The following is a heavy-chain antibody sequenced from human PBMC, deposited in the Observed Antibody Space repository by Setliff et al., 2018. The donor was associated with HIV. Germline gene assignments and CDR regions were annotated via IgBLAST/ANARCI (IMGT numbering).Heavy chain of an antibody. D-gene: IGHD2-2*02. CDR3: ARDGVSIVVVPAAIHYYYYMDV. V-gene: IGHV4-61*09. J-gene: IGHJ6*03. CDR2: IYTSGST. CDR1: GGSISSGSYY. Sequence: SETLSLTCTVSGGSISSGSYYWSWIRQPAGKGLEWIGHIYTSGSTNHNPSLKSRVTISVDTSKNQCSLKLSSVTAADTAVYYCARDGVSIVVVPAAIHYYYYMDVWGKGTTVTVSS.